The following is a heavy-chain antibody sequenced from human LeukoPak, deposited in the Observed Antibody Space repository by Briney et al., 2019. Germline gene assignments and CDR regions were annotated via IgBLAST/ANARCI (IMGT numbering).Heavy chain of an antibody. CDR2: IIPIFGTA. V-gene: IGHV1-69*05. CDR1: GYTFTGYY. J-gene: IGHJ5*02. Sequence: ASVKVSCKASGYTFTGYYMHWVRQAPGQGLEWMGGIIPIFGTANYAQKFQGRVTITTDESTSTAYMELSSLRSEDTAVYYCARAAAAGWKDWFDPWGQGTLVTVSS. D-gene: IGHD6-13*01. CDR3: ARAAAAGWKDWFDP.